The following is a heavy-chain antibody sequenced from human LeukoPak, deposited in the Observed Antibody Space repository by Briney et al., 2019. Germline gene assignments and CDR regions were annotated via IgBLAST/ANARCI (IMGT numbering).Heavy chain of an antibody. CDR3: ARGYYYDSSGYSPSIQFDY. J-gene: IGHJ4*02. Sequence: SETLSLTCAVYGESFSGYFWNWIRQPPGKGLEWIGEINHSGSTSNHNPSLKSRVTMSVDTSKNQFSLKLSSVTAADTAVYYCARGYYYDSSGYSPSIQFDYWGQGTLVTVSS. D-gene: IGHD3-22*01. CDR1: GESFSGYF. V-gene: IGHV4-34*01. CDR2: INHSGSTS.